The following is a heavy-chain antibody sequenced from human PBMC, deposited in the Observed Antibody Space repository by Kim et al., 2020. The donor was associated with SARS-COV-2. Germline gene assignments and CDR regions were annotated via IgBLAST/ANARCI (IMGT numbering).Heavy chain of an antibody. Sequence: SETLSLTCTVSGGSISSYYWSWIRQPPGKGLEWIGYIYYSGSTNYNPSLKSRVTISVDTSKNQFSLKLSSVTAADPAVYYCARAPPEGWFGAQKDAFDI. CDR1: GGSISSYY. CDR2: IYYSGST. D-gene: IGHD3-10*01. V-gene: IGHV4-59*01. J-gene: IGHJ3*02. CDR3: ARAPPEGWFGAQKDAFDI.